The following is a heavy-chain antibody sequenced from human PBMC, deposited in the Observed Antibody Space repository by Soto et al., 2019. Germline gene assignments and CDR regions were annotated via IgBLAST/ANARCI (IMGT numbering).Heavy chain of an antibody. CDR2: ISYDGSNK. J-gene: IGHJ4*02. V-gene: IGHV3-30*18. D-gene: IGHD6-19*01. Sequence: GGSLRLSCAASGFTFSSYGMHWVRQAPGKGLEWVAVISYDGSNKYYADSVKGRFTISRDNSKNTLYLQMNSLRAEDTVVYYCAKDGSSGWYVRFDYWGQGTLVTVSS. CDR1: GFTFSSYG. CDR3: AKDGSSGWYVRFDY.